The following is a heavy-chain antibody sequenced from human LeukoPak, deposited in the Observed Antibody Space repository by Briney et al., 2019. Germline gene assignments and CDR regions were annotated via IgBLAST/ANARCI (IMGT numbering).Heavy chain of an antibody. CDR3: ARNGYYDSSGDDYYYGMDV. Sequence: PSETLSLTCTVSGGSISSYYWGWIRQPAGKGLEWIGRIYTSGSTNYNPSLKSRVTMSVDTSKNQFSLKLSSVTAADTAVYYCARNGYYDSSGDDYYYGMDVWGQGTTVTVSS. J-gene: IGHJ6*02. CDR2: IYTSGST. CDR1: GGSISSYY. D-gene: IGHD3-22*01. V-gene: IGHV4-4*07.